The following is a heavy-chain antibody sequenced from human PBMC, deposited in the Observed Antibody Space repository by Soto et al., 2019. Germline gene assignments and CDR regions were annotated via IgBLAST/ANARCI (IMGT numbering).Heavy chain of an antibody. J-gene: IGHJ3*01. CDR1: GLTFSDYP. Sequence: EVHLLQSGGGLVQPGGSLRLSCAVSGLTFSDYPMDWVRQAPGKGLEWISRLSGTSISTYYADSVKGRFTISRDNSNKTLYLEMGDLRGEETAVYYCAKPQSGSYYAAFDVWGQGTRVTVSA. CDR3: AKPQSGSYYAAFDV. V-gene: IGHV3-23*01. CDR2: LSGTSIST. D-gene: IGHD1-26*01.